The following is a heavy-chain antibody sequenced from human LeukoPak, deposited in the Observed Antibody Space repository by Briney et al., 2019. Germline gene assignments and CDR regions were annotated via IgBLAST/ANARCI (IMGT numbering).Heavy chain of an antibody. V-gene: IGHV4-61*02. D-gene: IGHD1-26*01. Sequence: SETLSLTCTVSGGSISSGSYYWSWIRQPAGKGLEWIGRIYTSGSTNYNPSLKSRVTISVDTSKNQFSLKLSSVTAADTAVYYCARIPNEWGLDYWGQGTLVTVSS. CDR1: GGSISSGSYY. J-gene: IGHJ4*02. CDR2: IYTSGST. CDR3: ARIPNEWGLDY.